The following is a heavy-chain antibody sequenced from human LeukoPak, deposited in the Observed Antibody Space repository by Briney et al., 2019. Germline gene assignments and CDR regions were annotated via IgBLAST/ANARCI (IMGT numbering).Heavy chain of an antibody. CDR2: ISSSGSIT. CDR1: GXSFSLYE. D-gene: IGHD7-27*01. J-gene: IGHJ4*02. Sequence: GGSLRLSCAASGXSFSLYEIHWVRQAPGKGLEWVSYISSSGSITYYADSVKGRFTISRDNAKKSLYLQMNSLRAEDTAVYFCAREALGFDYWGQGTLVTVSS. V-gene: IGHV3-48*03. CDR3: AREALGFDY.